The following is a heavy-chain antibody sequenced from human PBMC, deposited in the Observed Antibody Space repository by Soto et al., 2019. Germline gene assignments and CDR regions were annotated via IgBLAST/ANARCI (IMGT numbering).Heavy chain of an antibody. CDR3: TRDHGYGYGMDV. CDR1: GFTFSTYS. J-gene: IGHJ6*02. CDR2: ITTSSRTI. V-gene: IGHV3-48*01. D-gene: IGHD5-18*01. Sequence: EVQLVESGGGLVQPGVSLRLSCAASGFTFSTYSMNWVRQAPGKGLEWISYITTSSRTIYYADSVKGRFTISRDNAKNPLYLQMNSRRAEDTAVYYCTRDHGYGYGMDVWGQGTTVTVSS.